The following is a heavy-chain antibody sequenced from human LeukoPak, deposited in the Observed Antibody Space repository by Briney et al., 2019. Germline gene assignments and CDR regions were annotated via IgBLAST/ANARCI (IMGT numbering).Heavy chain of an antibody. V-gene: IGHV6-1*01. J-gene: IGHJ3*01. CDR2: TYYRSKWYN. CDR3: ARIPGVASLDAFDV. D-gene: IGHD1-14*01. Sequence: SQTLSLTCAIFGDSVSSNSAAWNWIRQSPSRGLEWLGRTYYRSKWYNDYAVSVKSRITINPDTSKNQFSLQLSSVTPEDTAVYYCARIPGVASLDAFDVWGQGTMVTVSS. CDR1: GDSVSSNSAA.